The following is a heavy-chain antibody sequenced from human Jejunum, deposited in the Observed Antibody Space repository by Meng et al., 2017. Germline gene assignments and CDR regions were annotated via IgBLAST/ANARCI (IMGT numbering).Heavy chain of an antibody. CDR2: IYYSGRT. CDR1: GGSIRSNSYY. Sequence: QVQRQGSGPGLVKPLETLSRTCSVSGGSIRSNSYYWGWIREPPGKGLEWIGGIYYSGRTYYNPSLKSRVTISIDTSKNQFSLRLSSVTAADTAVYYCTRVRDGMATIDYWGQGTLVTVSS. J-gene: IGHJ4*02. CDR3: TRVRDGMATIDY. V-gene: IGHV4-39*07. D-gene: IGHD5-24*01.